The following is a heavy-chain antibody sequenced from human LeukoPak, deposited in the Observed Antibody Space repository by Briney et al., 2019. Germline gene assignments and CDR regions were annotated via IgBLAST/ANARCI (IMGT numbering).Heavy chain of an antibody. J-gene: IGHJ4*02. D-gene: IGHD3-9*01. CDR2: IFHSGST. Sequence: PSEPLSLTCTVSGDSITNSNFYWGWIRQSPGKGLEWIGSIFHSGSTNCNPSLKSRVTISVDTSKNQFYLRVRSVTAAETALYYCAGRGIVTGYFDFWGRGTLVTVSS. V-gene: IGHV4-39*01. CDR1: GDSITNSNFY. CDR3: AGRGIVTGYFDF.